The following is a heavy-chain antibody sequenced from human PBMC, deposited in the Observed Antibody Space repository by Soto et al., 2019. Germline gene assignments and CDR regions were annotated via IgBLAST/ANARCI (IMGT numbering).Heavy chain of an antibody. D-gene: IGHD3-22*01. CDR3: AAAYDSSGYYLPFDY. CDR2: IVVGSGNT. J-gene: IGHJ4*02. V-gene: IGHV1-58*02. Sequence: SVKVSCKASGFTFTSSAMQWVRQARGQRLEWIGWIVVGSGNTNYAQKFQERVTITRDMSTSTAYMELSSLRSEDTAVYYCAAAYDSSGYYLPFDYWGQGTLVTVSS. CDR1: GFTFTSSA.